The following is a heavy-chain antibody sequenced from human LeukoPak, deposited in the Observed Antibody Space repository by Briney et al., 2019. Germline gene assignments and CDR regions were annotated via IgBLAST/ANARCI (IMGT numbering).Heavy chain of an antibody. Sequence: SQTLSLTCTVSGGSISSGGYYWSWIRQHPGKGLEWIGYIYYSGSTYYNPSLKSRVTISVDTSKNQFSLKLSSVTAADTAVYYCARAPAGVAATRLPLWFDPWGQGTLVTVSS. CDR3: ARAPAGVAATRLPLWFDP. J-gene: IGHJ5*02. D-gene: IGHD2-15*01. CDR2: IYYSGST. CDR1: GGSISSGGYY. V-gene: IGHV4-31*03.